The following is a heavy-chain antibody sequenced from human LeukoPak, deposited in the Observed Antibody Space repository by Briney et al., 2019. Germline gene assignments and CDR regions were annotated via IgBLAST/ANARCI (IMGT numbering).Heavy chain of an antibody. V-gene: IGHV3-48*03. CDR1: GFTFSSYE. D-gene: IGHD5-24*01. Sequence: PGGSLRLSCAASGFTFSSYEMNWVRQAPGKGLEWVSYISSCGSTIYYADSVKGRFTISRDNAKNSLYLQMNSLRAEDTAVYYCARGRMMATLFDYWGQGTLVTVSS. CDR2: ISSCGSTI. CDR3: ARGRMMATLFDY. J-gene: IGHJ4*02.